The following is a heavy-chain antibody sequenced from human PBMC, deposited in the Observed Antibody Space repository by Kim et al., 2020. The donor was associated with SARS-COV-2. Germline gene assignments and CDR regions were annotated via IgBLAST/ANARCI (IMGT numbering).Heavy chain of an antibody. CDR1: GYTFSNHH. Sequence: ASVKVSCKASGYTFSNHHIHWVRQAPGQGLEWMGIINPGTGWTAFAQKFQGRVTLTRDTSTSIVYMEVNSLTFEDTAVCYCAREVEATDYWGQGTLVTVS. CDR3: AREVEATDY. CDR2: INPGTGWT. J-gene: IGHJ4*02. D-gene: IGHD1-26*01. V-gene: IGHV1-46*01.